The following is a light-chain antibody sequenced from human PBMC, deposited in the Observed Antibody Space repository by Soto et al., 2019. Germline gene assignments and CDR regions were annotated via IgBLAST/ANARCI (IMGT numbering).Light chain of an antibody. CDR2: ANN. CDR3: CSSASRTTPVV. V-gene: IGLV1-40*01. J-gene: IGLJ2*01. CDR1: RSNLGAGYD. Sequence: QSVLTQPPSVSGAPGQGITISCTGTRSNLGAGYDVHWYQQLPGAAPKLLIYANNKRPSGVLDRFSGSKSANTASLTISGLRAEDEADYYCCSSASRTTPVVFGGGTKLTVL.